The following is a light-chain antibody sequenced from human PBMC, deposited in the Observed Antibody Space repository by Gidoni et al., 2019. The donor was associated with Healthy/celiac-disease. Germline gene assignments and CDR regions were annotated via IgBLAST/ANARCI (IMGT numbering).Light chain of an antibody. CDR1: QSISSY. Sequence: IKMTQSPSSLSASVGDRVTITCRASQSISSYLNWYQQKPGKAPKRRIYDASSLQSGVPSRFSGNGSGTDFTLTISSLQPEDFATYYCQQSYSTPAFGQXTKLEIK. V-gene: IGKV1-39*01. CDR3: QQSYSTPA. J-gene: IGKJ2*01. CDR2: DAS.